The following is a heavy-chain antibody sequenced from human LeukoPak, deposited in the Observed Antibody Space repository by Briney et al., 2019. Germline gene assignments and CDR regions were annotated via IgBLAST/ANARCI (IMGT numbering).Heavy chain of an antibody. D-gene: IGHD6-6*01. CDR2: MNPNSGNT. CDR3: AKGKYSSSSGDNWFDP. V-gene: IGHV1-8*01. J-gene: IGHJ5*02. Sequence: ASVKVSCKASGYTFTSYDINWVRQATGQGLEWMGWMNPNSGNTGYAQKFQGRVTMTRNTSISTAYMELSSLRSEDTAVYYCAKGKYSSSSGDNWFDPWGQGTLVTVSS. CDR1: GYTFTSYD.